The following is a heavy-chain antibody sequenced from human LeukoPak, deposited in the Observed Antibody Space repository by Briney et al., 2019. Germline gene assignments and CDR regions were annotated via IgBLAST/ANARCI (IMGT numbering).Heavy chain of an antibody. CDR2: ITGSAHST. V-gene: IGHV3-23*01. J-gene: IGHJ4*02. CDR1: GFSFSSYA. CDR3: AKGRRGVGTTDFDY. Sequence: PGGSLRLSCVASGFSFSSYAMTWVRQAPGKGLEWVSDITGSAHSTNYADSVKGRFTISRDNSKNTLYLQMNSLTAEDTAVYYCAKGRRGVGTTDFDYWGQGTLVTVSS. D-gene: IGHD1-26*01.